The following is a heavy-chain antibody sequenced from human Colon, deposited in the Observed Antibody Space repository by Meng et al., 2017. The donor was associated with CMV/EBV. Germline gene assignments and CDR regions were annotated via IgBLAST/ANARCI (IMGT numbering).Heavy chain of an antibody. D-gene: IGHD3-16*01. CDR2: ISPTGSDT. Sequence: QGQLLQSGGGLGEPGGSLRLSCAASGFIFSDYYMTWIREAPGKGLEWVSYISPTGSDTNYADSVRGRFTISRDNAKNSLFLQMSSLTAEDTAVYYCVKGHTMINPWGQGTLVTVSS. CDR1: GFIFSDYY. CDR3: VKGHTMINP. J-gene: IGHJ5*02. V-gene: IGHV3-11*03.